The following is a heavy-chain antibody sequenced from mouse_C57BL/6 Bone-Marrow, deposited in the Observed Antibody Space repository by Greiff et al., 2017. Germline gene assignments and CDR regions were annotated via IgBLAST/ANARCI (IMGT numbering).Heavy chain of an antibody. Sequence: VQLQQSGAELARPGASVKLSCKASGYTFTSYGISWVKQRTGQGLEWIGEIYPRSGNTYYNEKFKGKATLTADKSSSTAYMELRSLTSEDSAVYFCARKDSSGYGYAMDYWGQGTSVTVSS. CDR3: ARKDSSGYGYAMDY. J-gene: IGHJ4*01. CDR1: GYTFTSYG. D-gene: IGHD3-2*02. V-gene: IGHV1-81*01. CDR2: IYPRSGNT.